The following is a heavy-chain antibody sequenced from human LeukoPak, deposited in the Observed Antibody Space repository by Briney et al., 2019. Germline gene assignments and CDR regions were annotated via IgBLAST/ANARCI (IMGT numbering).Heavy chain of an antibody. J-gene: IGHJ5*02. CDR1: GGSNSSFD. CDR3: MIETGSRRWFDP. Sequence: SETLSLTCTLSGGSNSSFDWTCIRQAAGQGREWFGRIDISVSTNYNPTPTTRVTMSLDKSTNQFSLTLPSVTASATHTHHCMIETGSRRWFDPWGQGTLVTVSS. D-gene: IGHD1-26*01. CDR2: IDISVST. V-gene: IGHV4-4*07.